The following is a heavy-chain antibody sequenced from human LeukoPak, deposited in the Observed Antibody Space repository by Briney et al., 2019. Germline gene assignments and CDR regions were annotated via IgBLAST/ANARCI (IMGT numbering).Heavy chain of an antibody. CDR1: GGSFSGYY. CDR2: INHSGST. J-gene: IGHJ4*02. D-gene: IGHD3-10*01. CDR3: ASGRITMVRGYFDY. V-gene: IGHV4-34*01. Sequence: SETLSLTCAVYGGSFSGYYWSWIRQPPGKGLEWGGEINHSGSTKYNPSLKSRVTISVDTSKNQFSLKLSSVPAADTAVYYCASGRITMVRGYFDYWGQGTLVTVSS.